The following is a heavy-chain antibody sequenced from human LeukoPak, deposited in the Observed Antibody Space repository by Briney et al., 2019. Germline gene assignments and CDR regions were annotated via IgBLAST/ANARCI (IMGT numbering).Heavy chain of an antibody. CDR1: GLTFRSYA. Sequence: GGALRLSCAASGLTFRSYAMSWVHQAPGKGVEWVSAISRSGGSTYYADSVKGRFTISRDNSKTTLYLQMNSARAEDTAVYYCANASYDSSGFWFDPWGQGTLVTVSS. J-gene: IGHJ5*02. CDR2: ISRSGGST. V-gene: IGHV3-23*01. CDR3: ANASYDSSGFWFDP. D-gene: IGHD3-22*01.